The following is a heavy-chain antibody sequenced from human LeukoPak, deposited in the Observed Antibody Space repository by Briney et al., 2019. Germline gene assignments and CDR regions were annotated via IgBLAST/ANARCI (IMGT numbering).Heavy chain of an antibody. CDR1: GFTFSSYG. J-gene: IGHJ4*02. CDR2: IWYDGSNE. V-gene: IGHV3-33*01. CDR3: ARDHDSSGYIDY. D-gene: IGHD3-22*01. Sequence: GGSLRLSCAASGFTFSSYGMHWVRQAPGKGLEWVAVIWYDGSNEYYADSMKGRFTISRDNSKNTLYLQMNSLRAEDTAVYYCARDHDSSGYIDYWGQGTLVTVSS.